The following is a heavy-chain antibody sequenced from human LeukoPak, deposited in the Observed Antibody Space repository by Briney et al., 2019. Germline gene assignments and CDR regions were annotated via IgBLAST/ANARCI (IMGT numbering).Heavy chain of an antibody. Sequence: LKPSETLSLTCAVYGGSFSGYYWSWIRQPPGKGLEWIGEINHSGSTNYNPSLKSRVTISVDTSKNQFSLKLSSVTAADTAVYYCARGGGYGDYGYVDNWGQGTLVTVSS. CDR2: INHSGST. D-gene: IGHD4-17*01. CDR3: ARGGGYGDYGYVDN. J-gene: IGHJ4*02. CDR1: GGSFSGYY. V-gene: IGHV4-34*01.